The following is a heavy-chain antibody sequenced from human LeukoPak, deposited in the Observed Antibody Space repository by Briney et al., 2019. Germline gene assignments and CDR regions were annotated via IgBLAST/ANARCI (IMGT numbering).Heavy chain of an antibody. D-gene: IGHD3-22*01. CDR2: INPNSGGT. Sequence: ASVKVSCKASGYTFTGYYMHWVRQAPGQGLEWMGWINPNSGGTNYAQKFQGRVTMTRDTSTSTAYMELSRLRSDDTAVYYCARVLGGGWLPDYWGQGTLVTVSS. J-gene: IGHJ4*02. V-gene: IGHV1-2*02. CDR3: ARVLGGGWLPDY. CDR1: GYTFTGYY.